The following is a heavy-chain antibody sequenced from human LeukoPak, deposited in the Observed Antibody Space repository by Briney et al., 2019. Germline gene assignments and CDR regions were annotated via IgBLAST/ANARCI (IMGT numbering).Heavy chain of an antibody. CDR3: AILAARSFFDY. J-gene: IGHJ4*02. CDR1: GGSFSGYY. Sequence: PSETLSLTCAVYGGSFSGYYWSWIRQPPGKGLEWIGEINHSGSTNYNPSLKSRVTISVDTSKNQIPLMLSSMTTADTAVYYCAILAARSFFDYWGQGTLVSVS. D-gene: IGHD6-6*01. V-gene: IGHV4-34*01. CDR2: INHSGST.